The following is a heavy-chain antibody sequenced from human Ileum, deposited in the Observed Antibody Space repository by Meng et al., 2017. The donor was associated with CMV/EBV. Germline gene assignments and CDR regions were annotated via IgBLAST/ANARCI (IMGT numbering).Heavy chain of an antibody. J-gene: IGHJ4*02. D-gene: IGHD3-16*01. CDR2: IYHTGNT. CDR3: AGGLIAFGGSVLDS. CDR1: GVSMSSGDYY. Sequence: SGVSMSSGDYYWSWIRQSPEKGLEWIGYIYHTGNTHYGPSLKSRVTISVDTSKNQYSLKLTSVTAADSAMYYCAGGLIAFGGSVLDSWGPGSLVTVSS. V-gene: IGHV4-30-4*01.